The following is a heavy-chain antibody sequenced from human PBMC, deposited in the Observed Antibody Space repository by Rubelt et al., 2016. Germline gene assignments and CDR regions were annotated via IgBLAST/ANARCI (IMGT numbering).Heavy chain of an antibody. V-gene: IGHV3-53*01. D-gene: IGHD6-19*01. CDR2: IYRGGTT. CDR3: EKDRYSSGWYHGY. Sequence: VSVIYRGGTTFYEDSLKGRFAISRDNSKNTLYLQMNSLRAEDTAEYYCEKDRYSSGWYHGYWGQGTLVTVSS. J-gene: IGHJ4*02.